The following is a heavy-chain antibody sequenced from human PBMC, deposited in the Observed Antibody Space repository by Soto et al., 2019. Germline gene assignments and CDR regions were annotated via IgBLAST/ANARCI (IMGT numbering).Heavy chain of an antibody. J-gene: IGHJ4*02. CDR2: IYYNGNI. CDR1: GGSITSYY. CDR3: ATGRVYFGSEY. D-gene: IGHD3-10*01. V-gene: IGHV4-59*01. Sequence: QVQLQESGPGLVKPLETLSLTCTVPGGSITSYYWSWVRQPPGKGLELIGYIYYNGNINYNPSLTSRLTISLDTSKNQCSLRLSSVTAADTAVYYCATGRVYFGSEYWGQGTLVTVSS.